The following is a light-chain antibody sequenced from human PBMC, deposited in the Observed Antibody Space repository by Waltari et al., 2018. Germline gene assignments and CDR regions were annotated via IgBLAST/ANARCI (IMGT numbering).Light chain of an antibody. V-gene: IGKV3-11*01. CDR1: QSVVNF. Sequence: ETVLTQSPATLSLSPGERATLSCRASQSVVNFLVWYQQKPSQAPRLLIYDASNRATGIPARFSGSASGTDFTLTITNVEPEDSAFYYCQQRSSWPLTFGGGTKLEIK. CDR2: DAS. CDR3: QQRSSWPLT. J-gene: IGKJ4*01.